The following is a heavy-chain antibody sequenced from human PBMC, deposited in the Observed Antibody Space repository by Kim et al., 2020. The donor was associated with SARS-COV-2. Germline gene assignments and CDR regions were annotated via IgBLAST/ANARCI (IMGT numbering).Heavy chain of an antibody. D-gene: IGHD3-22*01. J-gene: IGHJ5*02. CDR1: GGSISSYY. V-gene: IGHV4-59*01. Sequence: SETLSLTCTVSGGSISSYYWSWIRQPPGKGLEWIGYIYYSGSTNYNPSLKSRVTISVDTSKNQFSLKLSSVTAADTAVYYCARDRGSDDSSGYPREEFDPWGQGTLVTVSS. CDR2: IYYSGST. CDR3: ARDRGSDDSSGYPREEFDP.